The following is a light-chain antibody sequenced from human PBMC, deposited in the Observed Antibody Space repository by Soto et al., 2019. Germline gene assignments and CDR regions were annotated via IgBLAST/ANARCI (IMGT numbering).Light chain of an antibody. CDR1: SSDVGGYNY. Sequence: QSVLTQPASVSGSPGQSITISCTGTSSDVGGYNYVSWYQHHPGKAPKLMIYGVSNRPSGVSNRFSGSKSGNTASLTISGLQPEDEADYYCSSYTSTTSWVFGGGTKLTVL. CDR2: GVS. CDR3: SSYTSTTSWV. J-gene: IGLJ3*02. V-gene: IGLV2-14*01.